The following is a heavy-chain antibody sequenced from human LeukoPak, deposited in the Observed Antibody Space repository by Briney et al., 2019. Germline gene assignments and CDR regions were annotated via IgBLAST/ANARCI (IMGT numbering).Heavy chain of an antibody. Sequence: KPSETLSLTCTVSGGSISSYYWSWIRQPPGKGLEWIGYISYSGSTNYNPSLKSRVTISVDTSKNQFSLKLSSVTAADTAVYYCARDQDYGGNHYYYGMDVWGQGTTVTVSS. V-gene: IGHV4-59*01. CDR2: ISYSGST. J-gene: IGHJ6*02. D-gene: IGHD4-23*01. CDR3: ARDQDYGGNHYYYGMDV. CDR1: GGSISSYY.